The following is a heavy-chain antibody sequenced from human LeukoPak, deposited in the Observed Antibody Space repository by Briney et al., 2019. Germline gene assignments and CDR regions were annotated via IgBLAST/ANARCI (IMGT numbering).Heavy chain of an antibody. D-gene: IGHD3-16*01. CDR2: ISYDGSNK. Sequence: GGPLSLLCGPSGFPYSSYAMHWLRQAPGKGLEWVAVISYDGSNKLYPDSVKGRFTTSRDKSKSTLYPQMNSLRGEDMAVYYCARGGFDIWSQGTMATVYS. CDR3: ARGGFDI. J-gene: IGHJ3*02. CDR1: GFPYSSYA. V-gene: IGHV3-30-3*01.